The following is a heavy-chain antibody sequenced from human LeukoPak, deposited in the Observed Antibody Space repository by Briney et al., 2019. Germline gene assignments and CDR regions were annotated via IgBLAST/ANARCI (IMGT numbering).Heavy chain of an antibody. CDR1: GFTFSSYS. Sequence: GSLRLSCAASGFTFSSYSMNWVRQAPGKGLEWVSSISRSSSYIYYADSVKGRFTISRDNAKNSLYLQMNSLRAEDTAVYYCARDPGDWTTVSDWGQGTLVTVSS. V-gene: IGHV3-21*01. CDR2: ISRSSSYI. D-gene: IGHD4-17*01. J-gene: IGHJ4*02. CDR3: ARDPGDWTTVSD.